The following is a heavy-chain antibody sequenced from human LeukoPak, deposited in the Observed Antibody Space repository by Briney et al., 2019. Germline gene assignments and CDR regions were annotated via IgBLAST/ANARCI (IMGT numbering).Heavy chain of an antibody. J-gene: IGHJ4*02. CDR3: ARGLYGSGRRSLMAH. CDR1: GFPFHNYW. V-gene: IGHV3-7*01. Sequence: PGGSLRLSCAASGFPFHNYWMTWVRQAPGKGLEWVANINQDENEKYYLDSVKGRFTISRDNAETSLFLQMTSLRVEDTAIYYCARGLYGSGRRSLMAHRGPGTLVAVSS. D-gene: IGHD3-10*01. CDR2: INQDENEK.